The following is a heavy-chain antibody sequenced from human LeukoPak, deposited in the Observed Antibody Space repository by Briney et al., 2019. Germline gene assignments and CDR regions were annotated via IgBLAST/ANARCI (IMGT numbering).Heavy chain of an antibody. CDR1: GFTFSSYS. Sequence: PGGSLRLSCAAYGFTFSSYSMNWVRQAPGKGLEWVSFISTSSSYIYYADSVKGRFTISRDNAKNSVYLQMNNLRAEDTAVYYCARSEVAGYYLDVWGKGTTVTISS. J-gene: IGHJ6*03. CDR2: ISTSSSYI. CDR3: ARSEVAGYYLDV. V-gene: IGHV3-21*01. D-gene: IGHD6-19*01.